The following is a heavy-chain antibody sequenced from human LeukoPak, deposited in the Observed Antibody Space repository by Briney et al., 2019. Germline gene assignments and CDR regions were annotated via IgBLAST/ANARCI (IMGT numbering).Heavy chain of an antibody. Sequence: GGSLRLSCAASGFTFSSYEMNWVRQAPGKGLEGVSYISSSGSTKYYADSVKGRFTISRDNSKNTLYLQMNSLRAEDTAVYYCAKRAVYYYDSSGYYPIDYWGQGTLVTVSS. V-gene: IGHV3-48*03. CDR1: GFTFSSYE. J-gene: IGHJ4*02. CDR2: ISSSGSTK. CDR3: AKRAVYYYDSSGYYPIDY. D-gene: IGHD3-22*01.